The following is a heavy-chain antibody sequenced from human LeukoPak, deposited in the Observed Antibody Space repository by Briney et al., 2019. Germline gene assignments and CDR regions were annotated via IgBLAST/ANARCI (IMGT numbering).Heavy chain of an antibody. CDR3: ARVSFGSGYYNYMDV. D-gene: IGHD3-10*01. Sequence: SETLSLTCSVSGGSISSAPYYWSWIRQPPGKGLEWIGYIYHSGSTYYNSSLKSRVTISVDRSKNQLSLKLNSVTAADTAMYYCARVSFGSGYYNYMDVWGKGTTVTVSS. V-gene: IGHV4-30-2*01. CDR2: IYHSGST. J-gene: IGHJ6*03. CDR1: GGSISSAPYY.